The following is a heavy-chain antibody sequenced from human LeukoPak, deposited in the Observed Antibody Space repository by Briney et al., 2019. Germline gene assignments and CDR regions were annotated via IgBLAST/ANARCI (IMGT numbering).Heavy chain of an antibody. Sequence: GASVKVSCKASGYTLTSYTIHWVRQAPGQRLEWMGWINAGNGDTEYSQEFQDRVTITRDTFASTAYQELSSLRSEDMAVYYCAREISGSYYFDNWGQGTLVTVSS. CDR1: GYTLTSYT. CDR3: AREISGSYYFDN. D-gene: IGHD1-26*01. CDR2: INAGNGDT. V-gene: IGHV1-3*03. J-gene: IGHJ4*02.